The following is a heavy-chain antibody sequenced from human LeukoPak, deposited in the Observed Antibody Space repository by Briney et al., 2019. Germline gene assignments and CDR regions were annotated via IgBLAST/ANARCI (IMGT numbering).Heavy chain of an antibody. Sequence: ASVKVSCKASGYTFTSYGISWVRQAPGQGLEWMGWISAYNGNTIYAQKFQGRVTMTEDTSTDTAYMELSSLRSEDTAVYYCATGVWWDLDSVAHPDYWGQGTLVTVSS. CDR2: ISAYNGNT. J-gene: IGHJ4*02. V-gene: IGHV1-18*01. CDR1: GYTFTSYG. D-gene: IGHD1-26*01. CDR3: ATGVWWDLDSVAHPDY.